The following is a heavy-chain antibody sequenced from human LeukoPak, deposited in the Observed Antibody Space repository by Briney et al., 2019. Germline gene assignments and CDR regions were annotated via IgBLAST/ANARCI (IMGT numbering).Heavy chain of an antibody. J-gene: IGHJ4*02. CDR1: GFTFSSYG. CDR2: ISWNSGSI. CDR3: AKGGPVYSSGWEYFDY. V-gene: IGHV3-9*03. Sequence: GGSLRPSCAASGFTFSSYGMSWVRQAPGKGLEWVSGISWNSGSIGYADSVKGRFTISRDNAKNSLYLQMNSLRAEDMALYYCAKGGPVYSSGWEYFDYWGQGTLVIVSS. D-gene: IGHD6-19*01.